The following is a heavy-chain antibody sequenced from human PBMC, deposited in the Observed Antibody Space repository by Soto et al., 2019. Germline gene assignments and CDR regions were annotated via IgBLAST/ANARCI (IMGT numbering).Heavy chain of an antibody. Sequence: QVHLVQSGAEVKKLGSSVKVSCKASGAAFSIYPITWVRQAPGQGLEWMGGIIPMFGTPNYAQKFQGRVTITADESTSTAYMEVSSLRSEDTAVYYCARGDERTAMEIGDNYGLDVWGQGTTVTVSS. CDR3: ARGDERTAMEIGDNYGLDV. J-gene: IGHJ6*02. CDR1: GAAFSIYP. D-gene: IGHD5-18*01. CDR2: IIPMFGTP. V-gene: IGHV1-69*01.